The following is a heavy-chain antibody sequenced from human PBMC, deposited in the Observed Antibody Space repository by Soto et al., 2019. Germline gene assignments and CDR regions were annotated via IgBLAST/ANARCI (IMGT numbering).Heavy chain of an antibody. V-gene: IGHV3-33*08. CDR2: IWYDGSNK. J-gene: IGHJ6*02. Sequence: GGSLRLSCAASGFTFSSYGMHWVRQAPGKGLEWVAVIWYDGSNKYYADSVKGRFTISRDNSKNTLYLQMNSLRAEDTAVYYCARGPVNTIFGVAYYYYYGMDVWGQGTTVTVSS. CDR1: GFTFSSYG. D-gene: IGHD3-3*01. CDR3: ARGPVNTIFGVAYYYYYGMDV.